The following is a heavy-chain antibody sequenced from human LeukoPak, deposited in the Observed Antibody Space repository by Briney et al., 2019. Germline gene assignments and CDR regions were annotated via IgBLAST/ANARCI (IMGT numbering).Heavy chain of an antibody. CDR3: TTHETVLRYFDWYPGHYYYYYMDV. J-gene: IGHJ6*03. CDR2: IKSKTDGGTT. Sequence: KSGGSLRLSCAVSGFTFSNAWMSWVRQAPGKGLEWVGRIKSKTDGGTTDYAAPVKGRFTISRDDSKNTLYLQMNSLKTEDTAVYYCTTHETVLRYFDWYPGHYYYYYMDVWGKGTTVTVSS. V-gene: IGHV3-15*01. D-gene: IGHD3-9*01. CDR1: GFTFSNAW.